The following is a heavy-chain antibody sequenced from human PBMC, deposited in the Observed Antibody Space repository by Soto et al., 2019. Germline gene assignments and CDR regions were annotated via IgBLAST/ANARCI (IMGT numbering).Heavy chain of an antibody. J-gene: IGHJ6*03. Sequence: PSETLSLTCTVSGGSVSSGSYYWSWIRQPPGKGLEWIGYIYYSGSTNYNPSLKSRVTISVDTSKNQFSLKLSSVTAADTAVYYCARIRTGTYSSATHEYYYYYYMDVWGKGTTVTVSS. D-gene: IGHD6-25*01. CDR1: GGSVSSGSYY. V-gene: IGHV4-61*01. CDR3: ARIRTGTYSSATHEYYYYYYMDV. CDR2: IYYSGST.